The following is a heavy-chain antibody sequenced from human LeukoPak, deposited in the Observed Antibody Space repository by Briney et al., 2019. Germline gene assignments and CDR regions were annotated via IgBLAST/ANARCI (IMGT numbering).Heavy chain of an antibody. V-gene: IGHV4-39*07. CDR3: ARAPGSGWYFDY. Sequence: SETLSLTCTVSGGSISSSSYYWGWIRQPPGKGLEWIGSIYYSGSTYYNPSLKSRVTISVDTSKNQFSLKLSSVTAADTAVYYCARAPGSGWYFDYWGQGTLDTASS. CDR1: GGSISSSSYY. CDR2: IYYSGST. J-gene: IGHJ4*02. D-gene: IGHD6-19*01.